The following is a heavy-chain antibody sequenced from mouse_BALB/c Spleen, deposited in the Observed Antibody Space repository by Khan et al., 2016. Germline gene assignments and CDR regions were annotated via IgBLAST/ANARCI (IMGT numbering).Heavy chain of an antibody. Sequence: VQLKQSGPELVKPGASVKISCKASGYTFTDYNMHWVKQSHGKSLEWIGYIYPYNGGTGYNQKFKSKATLTVDNSSSTAYMELRSLTSEDSAVYYWARNYGNYEGFAYWGQGTLVTVSA. J-gene: IGHJ3*01. CDR1: GYTFTDYN. V-gene: IGHV1S29*02. CDR2: IYPYNGGT. D-gene: IGHD2-1*01. CDR3: ARNYGNYEGFAY.